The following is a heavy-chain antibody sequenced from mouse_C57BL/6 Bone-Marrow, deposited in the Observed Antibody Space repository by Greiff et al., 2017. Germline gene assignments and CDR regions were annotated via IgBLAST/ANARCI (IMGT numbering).Heavy chain of an antibody. CDR2: IDPENGAT. D-gene: IGHD1-1*01. J-gene: IGHJ2*01. V-gene: IGHV14-4*01. CDR1: GFNIKDDY. CDR3: TTVVHY. Sequence: EVQLQQSGAELVRPGASVKLSCTASGFNIKDDYMHWVKQRPEQGLEWIGWIDPENGATEYASKFQGKAPITADTSSNTAYLQLSSLTSEDTADYYYTTVVHYWGQGTTLTVSS.